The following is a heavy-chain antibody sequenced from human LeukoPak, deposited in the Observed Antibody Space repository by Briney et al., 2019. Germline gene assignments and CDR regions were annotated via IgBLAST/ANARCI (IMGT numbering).Heavy chain of an antibody. Sequence: PGGSLRLSCAASGFTFSSYWMSWVRQAPGKGLEWVANIKQDGSEKYYVDSVKGRFTISRDNAKNSLYLQMNGLRAEDTAVYYCARDGYSSGWRYYYYGMDVWGQGTTVTVSS. V-gene: IGHV3-7*01. CDR3: ARDGYSSGWRYYYYGMDV. CDR1: GFTFSSYW. CDR2: IKQDGSEK. J-gene: IGHJ6*02. D-gene: IGHD6-19*01.